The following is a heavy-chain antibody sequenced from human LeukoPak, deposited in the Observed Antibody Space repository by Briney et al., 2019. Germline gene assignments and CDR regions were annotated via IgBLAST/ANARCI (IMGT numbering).Heavy chain of an antibody. V-gene: IGHV3-23*01. D-gene: IGHD3-3*01. CDR2: ISGSGGST. Sequence: GGSLRLSCAASGFTYSSYAMSWVRQAPGKGLEWVSAISGSGGSTYYADSVKGRFTISRDNSKNTLYLQMNSLRAEDTAVYYCAKDYDFWSGYNPTPPDYWGQGTLVTVSS. CDR3: AKDYDFWSGYNPTPPDY. CDR1: GFTYSSYA. J-gene: IGHJ4*02.